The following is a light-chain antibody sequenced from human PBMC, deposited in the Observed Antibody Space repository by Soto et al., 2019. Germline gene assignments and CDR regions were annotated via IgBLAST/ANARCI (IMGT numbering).Light chain of an antibody. J-gene: IGLJ2*01. Sequence: QSVLTQPPSASGTPGQRVTISCSGSSSNIGSNTVNWYQQLPGTAPKLLIYSNNQRPSGVPDRFSGSKSGTSASLAISGLQSEDADDYYCAAWDDSLNGPYVVFGGGTKLTVL. CDR3: AAWDDSLNGPYVV. V-gene: IGLV1-44*01. CDR1: SSNIGSNT. CDR2: SNN.